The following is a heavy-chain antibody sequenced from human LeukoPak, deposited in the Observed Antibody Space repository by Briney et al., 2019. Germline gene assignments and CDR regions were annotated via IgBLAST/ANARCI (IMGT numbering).Heavy chain of an antibody. CDR1: GFTFGSYW. J-gene: IGHJ4*01. CDR3: AGGSGWITGD. CDR2: IKQDGSEI. Sequence: PGGSLRLSCSASGFTFGSYWMNWVRQAPGKGPEWLANIKQDGSEINYVDSVKGRFIISRDNAKNSLYLQMNSLRVDDTAVYYCAGGSGWITGDWGHGTLVTVSS. V-gene: IGHV3-7*03. D-gene: IGHD1-14*01.